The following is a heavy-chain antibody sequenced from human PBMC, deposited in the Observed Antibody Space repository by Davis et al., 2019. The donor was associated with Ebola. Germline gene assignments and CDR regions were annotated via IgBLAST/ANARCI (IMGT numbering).Heavy chain of an antibody. CDR1: GGSISSHF. CDR3: ARVFGTMMGGAIMGGMDV. V-gene: IGHV4-59*11. J-gene: IGHJ6*02. CDR2: LSYTGST. Sequence: PGGSLRLSCTVSGGSISSHFWSWIRQPPGKGLEWLGYLSYTGSTNYNPSLKSRVTISGDTSKNHFSLKLSSVTAADTAVYYFARVFGTMMGGAIMGGMDVWGQGTTVTVSS. D-gene: IGHD3-10*01.